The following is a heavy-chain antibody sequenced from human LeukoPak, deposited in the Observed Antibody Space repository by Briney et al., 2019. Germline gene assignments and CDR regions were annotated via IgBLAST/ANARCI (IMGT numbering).Heavy chain of an antibody. D-gene: IGHD5/OR15-5a*01. J-gene: IGHJ4*02. Sequence: GGSLTLSCAASGFTVSSNYMTWVRQAPGQGLEWVSVIYFGGTTYYADSVKGRFTISRDNSKNTVYLQMNSLRVEDTAVYYCARGDGVYVYWGQGTLVTVSS. CDR1: GFTVSSNY. V-gene: IGHV3-53*01. CDR3: ARGDGVYVY. CDR2: IYFGGTT.